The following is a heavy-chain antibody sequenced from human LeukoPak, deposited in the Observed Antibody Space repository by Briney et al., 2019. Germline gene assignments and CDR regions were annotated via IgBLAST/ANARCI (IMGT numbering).Heavy chain of an antibody. Sequence: PGGSLRLSCAASGFTFSSYWMHWVRQAPGKGLVWVSRINSDGSSTSYADSVKGRFTISRDNAKNTLYLQMSSLRAEDTAVYYCASLSGSYRRDYWGQGTLVTVSS. CDR1: GFTFSSYW. CDR2: INSDGSST. V-gene: IGHV3-74*01. D-gene: IGHD1-26*01. CDR3: ASLSGSYRRDY. J-gene: IGHJ4*02.